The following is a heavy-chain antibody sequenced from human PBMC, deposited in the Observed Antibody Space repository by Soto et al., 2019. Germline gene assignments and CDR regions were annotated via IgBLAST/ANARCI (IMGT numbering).Heavy chain of an antibody. D-gene: IGHD4-17*01. V-gene: IGHV3-21*01. CDR1: GFTFSSYS. CDR3: ARDSPMTTVTFYYMDV. J-gene: IGHJ6*03. Sequence: GGSLRLSCAASGFTFSSYSMNWVRQAPGKGLEWVSSISSSSSYIYYADSVKGRFTISRDNAKNSLYLQMNSLRAEDTAVYYCARDSPMTTVTFYYMDVWGKGTTVTVSS. CDR2: ISSSSSYI.